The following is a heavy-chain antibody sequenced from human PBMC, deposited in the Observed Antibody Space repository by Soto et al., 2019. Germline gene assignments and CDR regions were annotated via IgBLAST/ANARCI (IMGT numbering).Heavy chain of an antibody. Sequence: GGSLRLSCAASGFTFSSYWMSWVRQAPGKGLEWVANIKQDGSEKYYVDSVKGRFTISRDNAKNSLYLQMNSLRAEDTAVYYCARYIAARPDYFDYWGQGTLVTVSS. CDR3: ARYIAARPDYFDY. J-gene: IGHJ4*02. D-gene: IGHD6-6*01. CDR1: GFTFSSYW. V-gene: IGHV3-7*03. CDR2: IKQDGSEK.